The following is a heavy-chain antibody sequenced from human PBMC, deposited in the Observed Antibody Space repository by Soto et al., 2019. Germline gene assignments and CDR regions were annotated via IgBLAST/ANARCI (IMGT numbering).Heavy chain of an antibody. D-gene: IGHD6-6*01. J-gene: IGHJ6*02. Sequence: QVQMVESGGGVVQPGRSLRLSCAATGFSFSTYGMRWVRQAPGKGLEWMAVISIDGSNNYYADSVKGRFTISRDNSKATLFLQMNRLRVEATAVYYCAKVVRADSTSSNFYYYSGMDVRGQGTTVTASS. CDR3: AKVVRADSTSSNFYYYSGMDV. CDR2: ISIDGSNN. CDR1: GFSFSTYG. V-gene: IGHV3-30*18.